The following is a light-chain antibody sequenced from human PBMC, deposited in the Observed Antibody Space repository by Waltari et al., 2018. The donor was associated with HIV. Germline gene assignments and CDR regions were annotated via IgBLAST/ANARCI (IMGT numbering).Light chain of an antibody. V-gene: IGKV1-39*01. J-gene: IGKJ1*01. Sequence: DIQMTQSPSSLSASVGDRVTITCRASQNISNYLNWYPQKPGKAPKLLIYAASSLQSGVPSRFSGSGSGTDFTLNISSLQPEDFATYFCQQSYSTPWTFGQGTKVEIK. CDR2: AAS. CDR1: QNISNY. CDR3: QQSYSTPWT.